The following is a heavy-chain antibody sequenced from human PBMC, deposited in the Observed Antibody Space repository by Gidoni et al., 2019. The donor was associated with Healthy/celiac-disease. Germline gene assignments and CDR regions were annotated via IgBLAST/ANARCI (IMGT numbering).Heavy chain of an antibody. CDR2: ISGSGGST. J-gene: IGHJ4*02. D-gene: IGHD6-19*01. Sequence: EVQLLESGGGLVQPGGSLRLSCAASGFTISSYAMSWVRQAPGKWLEWVSAISGSGGSTYYADSVKGRFTISRDNSKNTLYLQMNSLRAEDTAVYYCAKELGIAVAWRLDYWGQGTLVSVSS. V-gene: IGHV3-23*01. CDR3: AKELGIAVAWRLDY. CDR1: GFTISSYA.